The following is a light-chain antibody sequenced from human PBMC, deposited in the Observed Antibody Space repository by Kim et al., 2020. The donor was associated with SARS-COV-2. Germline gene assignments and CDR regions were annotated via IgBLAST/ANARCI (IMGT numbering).Light chain of an antibody. CDR1: QSISNW. V-gene: IGKV1-5*03. J-gene: IGKJ4*01. CDR3: QHYNGYPIS. CDR2: KAS. Sequence: ASVGYRVSITCRASQSISNWLAWYQQKPGKAPKFLIYKASTLESGVPSRFSGSGSGTEFTLTITSLQPDDFATYFCQHYNGYPISFGGGTKVEIK.